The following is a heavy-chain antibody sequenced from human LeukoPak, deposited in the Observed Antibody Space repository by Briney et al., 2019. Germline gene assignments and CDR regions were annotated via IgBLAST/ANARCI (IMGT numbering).Heavy chain of an antibody. CDR3: ARLVPPGWFDP. CDR1: GVSISSSNSY. J-gene: IGHJ5*02. V-gene: IGHV4-39*01. CDR2: IYYSGST. D-gene: IGHD6-6*01. Sequence: SETLSLTCTVSGVSISSSNSYWGWIRQPPGKGLEWIGSIYYSGSTYYNPSLKSRVTISVDTSKNQFSLKLTSVTAADTAVYYCARLVPPGWFDPWGQGTLVTVSS.